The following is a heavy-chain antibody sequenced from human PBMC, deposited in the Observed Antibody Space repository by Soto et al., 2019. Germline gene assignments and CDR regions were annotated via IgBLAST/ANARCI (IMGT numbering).Heavy chain of an antibody. J-gene: IGHJ2*01. CDR3: ARRTVTTLYFDL. V-gene: IGHV4-34*01. CDR1: GGSFSGYY. CDR2: INHSGST. D-gene: IGHD4-17*01. Sequence: QVQLQQWGAGLLKPSETLSLTCAVYGGSFSGYYWSWIRQPPGKGLEWIGEINHSGSTNYNPSLKSRVTISVDTSKNQFSLKLSSVTAADTAVYYCARRTVTTLYFDLWGRGTLVTVSS.